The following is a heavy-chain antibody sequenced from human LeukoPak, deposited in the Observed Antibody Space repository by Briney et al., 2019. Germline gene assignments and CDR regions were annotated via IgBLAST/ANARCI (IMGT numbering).Heavy chain of an antibody. V-gene: IGHV4-61*08. J-gene: IGHJ4*02. CDR3: ASRAIGTYDSSGYYDY. CDR1: GDSISSDVYS. Sequence: SETLSLTCTVSGDSISSDVYSWGWTRQPPGKGLEWIGYIYYSGSTYYNPSLKSRVTISVDTSKNQFSLKLSSVTAADTAVYYCASRAIGTYDSSGYYDYWGQGTLVTVSS. D-gene: IGHD3-22*01. CDR2: IYYSGST.